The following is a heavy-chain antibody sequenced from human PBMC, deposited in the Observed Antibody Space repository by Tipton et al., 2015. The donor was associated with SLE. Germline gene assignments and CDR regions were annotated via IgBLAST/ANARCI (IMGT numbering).Heavy chain of an antibody. CDR2: SYYSGNT. D-gene: IGHD4-23*01. Sequence: TLSLTCTVSGGSFSSGSYYWSWIRQFPGRGLAWIGYSYYSGNTYYNPSLQSRVTISVDTSKSQFSLKLSSVTAADTAVYYGARVRAMVVTWFDYWGQGTLVTVSS. J-gene: IGHJ4*02. CDR3: ARVRAMVVTWFDY. V-gene: IGHV4-31*03. CDR1: GGSFSSGSYY.